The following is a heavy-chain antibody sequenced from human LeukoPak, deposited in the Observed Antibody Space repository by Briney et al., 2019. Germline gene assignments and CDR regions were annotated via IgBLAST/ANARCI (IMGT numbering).Heavy chain of an antibody. Sequence: KPSETLSLTCTVSGGSISSGGYYWGWIRQHPGKGLEWIGYIYYSGSTYYNPSLKSRVTISVDTSKNQFSLKLSSVTAADTAVYYCAREDVEMATIDYWGQGTLVTVSS. CDR1: GGSISSGGYY. J-gene: IGHJ4*02. V-gene: IGHV4-31*03. CDR3: AREDVEMATIDY. D-gene: IGHD5-24*01. CDR2: IYYSGST.